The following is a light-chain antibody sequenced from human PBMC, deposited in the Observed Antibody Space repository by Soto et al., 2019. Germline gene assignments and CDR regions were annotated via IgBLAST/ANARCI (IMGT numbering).Light chain of an antibody. V-gene: IGKV1-39*02. CDR2: AAS. CDR3: QCGYSTPRA. Sequence: DIQMTQSPSFLSASVGDRVTITCRASQSISSYLNWYQQKPGKAPKLLIYAASSLQSGVPSRFSGSGSGTDFTLTISSLQLEDFATYYCQCGYSTPRAFGQGTKVEIK. CDR1: QSISSY. J-gene: IGKJ1*01.